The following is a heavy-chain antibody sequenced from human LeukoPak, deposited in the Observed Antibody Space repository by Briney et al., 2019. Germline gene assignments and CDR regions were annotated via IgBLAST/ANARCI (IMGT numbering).Heavy chain of an antibody. J-gene: IGHJ4*02. Sequence: QPGGSLRLSCAASGFTFSSYAMSWVRQAPGKGLVWVSRIDNGGSTTLYADSVRGRFIISRDNAKNTLYLQMNSLRPEDTAIYYCARVRSDYSSSSPPDYWGQGTPVTVSS. V-gene: IGHV3-74*01. D-gene: IGHD6-6*01. CDR1: GFTFSSYA. CDR3: ARVRSDYSSSSPPDY. CDR2: IDNGGSTT.